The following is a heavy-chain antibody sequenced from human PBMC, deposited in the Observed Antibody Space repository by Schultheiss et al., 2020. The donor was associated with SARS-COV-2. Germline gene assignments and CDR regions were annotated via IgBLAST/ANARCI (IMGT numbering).Heavy chain of an antibody. CDR3: ARVVSVVVPAAIEKFFDY. J-gene: IGHJ4*02. CDR2: IGSSGLTS. V-gene: IGHV3-64*04. D-gene: IGHD2-2*01. CDR1: GFTFSGSA. Sequence: GGSLRLSCAGSGFTFSGSAMHWVRQAPGKGLDCVSVIGSSGLTSNYADSVRGRFTISRDNSKNTLYLQMNSLRAEDTAVYYCARVVSVVVPAAIEKFFDYWGQGTLVTVSS.